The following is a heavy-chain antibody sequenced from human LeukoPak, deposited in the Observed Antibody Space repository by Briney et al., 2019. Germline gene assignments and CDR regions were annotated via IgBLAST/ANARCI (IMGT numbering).Heavy chain of an antibody. CDR2: IYHNWST. V-gene: IGHV4-38-2*02. D-gene: IGHD3-3*01. Sequence: PSETLSLTCIGSNYSMTSGYYWGWVRQSPGKGLEWIGNIYHNWSTFYNPSLKGRVTISVDRSKNQFSLNLRSVTAADTAVYYCAKSRQQRITVFGVVEGPRSSFDPWGQGTLVTVSA. CDR1: NYSMTSGYY. CDR3: AKSRQQRITVFGVVEGPRSSFDP. J-gene: IGHJ5*02.